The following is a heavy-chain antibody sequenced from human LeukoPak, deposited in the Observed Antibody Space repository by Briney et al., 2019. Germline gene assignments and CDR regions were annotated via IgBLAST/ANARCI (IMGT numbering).Heavy chain of an antibody. Sequence: PSETLSLTCTVSGGSINAFYWSWIRQPPGKGLEWIAYVRDNGENNYNPSLKSRVAISLDTANDQISLRLNFVTAADTAIYYCARQPANTAAFDVWGQGTMVTVSS. CDR1: GGSINAFY. CDR2: VRDNGEN. J-gene: IGHJ3*01. V-gene: IGHV4-59*08. CDR3: ARQPANTAAFDV. D-gene: IGHD2-2*02.